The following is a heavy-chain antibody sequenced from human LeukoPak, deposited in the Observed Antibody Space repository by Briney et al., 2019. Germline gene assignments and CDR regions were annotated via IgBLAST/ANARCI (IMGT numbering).Heavy chain of an antibody. V-gene: IGHV4-34*01. D-gene: IGHD1-26*01. CDR3: ARSYSGSFLY. Sequence: SETLSLTCAVYGGSFSGYYWSWIRQPPGKGLEWIGKINHSGSTNYNPSLKSRVTISVDTSKNQFSLRLSSVTAADTAVYYCARSYSGSFLYWGQGSLVTVSS. J-gene: IGHJ1*01. CDR2: INHSGST. CDR1: GGSFSGYY.